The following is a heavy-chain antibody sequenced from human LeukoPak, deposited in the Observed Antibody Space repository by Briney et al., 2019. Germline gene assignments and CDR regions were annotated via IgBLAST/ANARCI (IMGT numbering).Heavy chain of an antibody. CDR1: GGSISGYY. Sequence: SEGLSLTCTVSGGSISGYYWSWIRQPPGKGLEWIGYIYYSGSTNYNPSLRSRVTISGDTSKNQVSLKLSSVTAADTAVYYCARYGDGYKLDYWGQGTLVTVSS. V-gene: IGHV4-59*01. D-gene: IGHD5-24*01. J-gene: IGHJ4*02. CDR2: IYYSGST. CDR3: ARYGDGYKLDY.